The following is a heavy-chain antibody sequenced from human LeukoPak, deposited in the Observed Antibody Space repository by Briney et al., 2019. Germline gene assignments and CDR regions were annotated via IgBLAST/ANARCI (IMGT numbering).Heavy chain of an antibody. J-gene: IGHJ4*02. D-gene: IGHD1-26*01. CDR2: IKGDESAR. CDR3: ARDVGGSLDD. V-gene: IGHV3-7*01. CDR1: GFSFMTHW. Sequence: GGSLRLSCAASGFSFMTHWMAWVRQAPGRGLEWVANIKGDESARHQAASVKGRFTISRDNAQDLVYLQMSGLRGEGTAVYYSARDVGGSLDDWGQGTLVTVSS.